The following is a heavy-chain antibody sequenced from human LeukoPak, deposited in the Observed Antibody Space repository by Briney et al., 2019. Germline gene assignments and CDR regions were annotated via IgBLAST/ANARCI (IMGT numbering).Heavy chain of an antibody. CDR3: ARSNYDILTGYYNAFDI. D-gene: IGHD3-9*01. J-gene: IGHJ3*02. Sequence: GGSLRLSCAASGFTVSSYYMNWVRQAPGKELEWVSVIYTGGGRYYADSVRGRFTISRDTSKNMVFLQMNSLRVEDTAVYYCARSNYDILTGYYNAFDIWGQGTMVTVSS. CDR1: GFTVSSYY. CDR2: IYTGGGR. V-gene: IGHV3-53*01.